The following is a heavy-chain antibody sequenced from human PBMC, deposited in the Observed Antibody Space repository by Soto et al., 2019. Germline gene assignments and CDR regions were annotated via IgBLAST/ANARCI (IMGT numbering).Heavy chain of an antibody. CDR3: ARLNGYFVSTNCHGYYGMDV. CDR1: GDSVSSNSYS. V-gene: IGHV4-39*01. J-gene: IGHJ6*02. CDR2: IYSSENT. D-gene: IGHD2-2*03. Sequence: ETLSLTCTVSGDSVSSNSYSWGWIRQSPGKGLEWIGTIYSSENTYYNPSLLSRVTISVDTSKNEFSLRLSSVTAADTAVYYCARLNGYFVSTNCHGYYGMDVWGQGTTVTVS.